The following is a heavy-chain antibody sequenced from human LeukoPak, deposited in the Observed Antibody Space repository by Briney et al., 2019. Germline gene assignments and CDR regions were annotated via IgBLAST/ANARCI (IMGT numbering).Heavy chain of an antibody. CDR1: GFTFSGSA. Sequence: GGSLRFSCAASGFTFSGSAMHWVRQASGKGLEWVGRIRSKANSYATAYAASVKGRFTISRDDSKNTAYLQMNSLKTEDTAVYYCTRHVSADYGDYVGYYYYYMDVWGKGTTVSVSS. J-gene: IGHJ6*03. CDR2: IRSKANSYAT. D-gene: IGHD4-17*01. CDR3: TRHVSADYGDYVGYYYYYMDV. V-gene: IGHV3-73*01.